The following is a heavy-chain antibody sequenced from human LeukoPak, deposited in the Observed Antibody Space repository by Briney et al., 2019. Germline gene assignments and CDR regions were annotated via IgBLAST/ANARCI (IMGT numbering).Heavy chain of an antibody. CDR1: GFTFDDYG. CDR3: AKDGGYNYMYAFDI. D-gene: IGHD5-24*01. CDR2: INWNGGST. Sequence: GESLRLSCAASGFTFDDYGMSWVRQAPGKGLEWVSGINWNGGSTGYADSVKGRFTISRDNSKNTLYLQMNSLRAEDTAVYYCAKDGGYNYMYAFDIWGQGTMVTVSS. J-gene: IGHJ3*02. V-gene: IGHV3-20*04.